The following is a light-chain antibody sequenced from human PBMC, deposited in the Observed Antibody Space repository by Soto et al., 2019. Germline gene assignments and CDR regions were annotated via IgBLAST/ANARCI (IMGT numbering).Light chain of an antibody. V-gene: IGKV3-20*01. J-gene: IGKJ1*01. CDR2: GAS. CDR3: QQYGSSPRT. Sequence: ENVLTQSPGTLSLSPGERATLSCRASQSVGRNYLAWFQQKSGQAPRLVIYGASSRAAGIPDRLSGSGSGTDFTLTISRLEPEDFAVYYCQQYGSSPRTFGQGTKVDI. CDR1: QSVGRNY.